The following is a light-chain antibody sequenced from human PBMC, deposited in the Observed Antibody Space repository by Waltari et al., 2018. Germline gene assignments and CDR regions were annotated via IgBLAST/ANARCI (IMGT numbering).Light chain of an antibody. CDR1: THDLGSYNY. J-gene: IGLJ3*02. CDR3: CSYAGSYTWV. V-gene: IGLV2-11*01. Sequence: SALTQPRSVSGSPGQSVTISCTGTTHDLGSYNYVPWYQQHPGKAPKLIILDVTKRPSGVPDRLSGSKSGNTASLTISGLRAEDEAEYYCCSYAGSYTWVFGGGTKLTVV. CDR2: DVT.